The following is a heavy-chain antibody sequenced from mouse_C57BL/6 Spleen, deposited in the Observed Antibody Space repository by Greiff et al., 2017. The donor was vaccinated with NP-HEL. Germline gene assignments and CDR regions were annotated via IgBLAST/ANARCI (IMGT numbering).Heavy chain of an antibody. D-gene: IGHD2-3*01. CDR1: GYAFSSSW. CDR2: IYPGDGDT. V-gene: IGHV1-82*01. Sequence: QVQLKQSGPELVKPGASVKISCKASGYAFSSSWMNWVKQRPGKGLEWIGRIYPGDGDTNYNGKFKGKATLTADKSSSTAYMQLSSLTSEDSAVYFCARSIAMDAMDYWGQGTSVTVSS. CDR3: ARSIAMDAMDY. J-gene: IGHJ4*01.